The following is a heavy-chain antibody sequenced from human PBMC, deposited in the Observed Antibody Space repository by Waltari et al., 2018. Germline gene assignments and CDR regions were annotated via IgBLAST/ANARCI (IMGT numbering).Heavy chain of an antibody. D-gene: IGHD5-12*01. Sequence: QLQLQESGPGLVKPSETLSLTCTVSGCSISRSSSYWGWIRKPPGKGLEWIGSIYYSGSTYYNPSLKSRVTISVDTSKNQFSLKLSSVTAADTAVYYCARQSGRDGYNSLDYWGQGTLVTVSS. CDR1: GCSISRSSSY. V-gene: IGHV4-39*01. J-gene: IGHJ4*02. CDR2: IYYSGST. CDR3: ARQSGRDGYNSLDY.